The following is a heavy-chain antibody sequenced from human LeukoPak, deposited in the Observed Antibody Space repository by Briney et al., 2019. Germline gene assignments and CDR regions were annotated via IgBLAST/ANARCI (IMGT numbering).Heavy chain of an antibody. Sequence: GGSLRLSCAASGFTFSSYSMNWVRQAPGKGLEWVSYISSSSSTIYYADSVKGRFTISRDNAKNSLYLQMNSLRAEDTAVYYCARDGVDIVVVPAAIGGDNWFDPWGQGTLVTVS. CDR2: ISSSSSTI. V-gene: IGHV3-48*04. CDR1: GFTFSSYS. D-gene: IGHD2-2*02. J-gene: IGHJ5*02. CDR3: ARDGVDIVVVPAAIGGDNWFDP.